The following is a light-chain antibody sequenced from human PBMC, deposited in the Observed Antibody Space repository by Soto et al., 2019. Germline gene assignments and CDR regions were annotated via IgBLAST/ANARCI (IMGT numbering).Light chain of an antibody. V-gene: IGLV2-11*01. CDR2: DVI. CDR1: SSDVGGHNH. J-gene: IGLJ1*01. CDR3: CSYAATSKYV. Sequence: QSVLTQPRSVSGSPVQSVTISCTGTSSDVGGHNHVSWYRQHPGKAPQLIVYDVIYRPSGVPDRFYGSKSGNTASLTISGLQAEDEADYYCCSYAATSKYVFGTGTKVTVL.